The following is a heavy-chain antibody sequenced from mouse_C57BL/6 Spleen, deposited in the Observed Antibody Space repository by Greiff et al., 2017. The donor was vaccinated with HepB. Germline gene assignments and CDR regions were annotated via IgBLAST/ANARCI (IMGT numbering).Heavy chain of an antibody. CDR1: GYTFTSYW. D-gene: IGHD2-12*01. CDR3: AGYDGAWFAY. CDR2: IYPGSGST. Sequence: QVQLKQSGAELVKPGASVKMSCKASGYTFTSYWITWVKQRPGQGLEWIGDIYPGSGSTNYNEKFKSKATLTVDTSSSTAYMQLSSLTSEDSAVYYCAGYDGAWFAYWGQGTLVTVSA. V-gene: IGHV1-55*01. J-gene: IGHJ3*01.